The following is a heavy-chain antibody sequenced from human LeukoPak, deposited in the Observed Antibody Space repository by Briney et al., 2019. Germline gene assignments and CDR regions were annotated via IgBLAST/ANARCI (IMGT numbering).Heavy chain of an antibody. D-gene: IGHD2-21*01. J-gene: IGHJ6*02. CDR3: ARDPYSGGMDV. V-gene: IGHV3-66*01. Sequence: ETLSLTCTVSGYSISSGYYWGWIRQPPGKGLEWVSVIYSGGSTYYADSVKGRFTISRDNSKNTLYLQMNSLRAEDTAVYYCARDPYSGGMDVWGQGTTVTVSS. CDR2: IYSGGST. CDR1: GYSISSGYY.